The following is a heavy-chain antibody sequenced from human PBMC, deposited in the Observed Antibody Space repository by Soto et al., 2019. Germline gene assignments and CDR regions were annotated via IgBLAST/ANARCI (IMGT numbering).Heavy chain of an antibody. CDR3: ARVLIISGWKTDDY. CDR2: TRNKADRYTI. D-gene: IGHD6-19*01. Sequence: GGSLRLSCAASGFTFSDHYMDWVRQAPGKGLEWVGRTRNKADRYTIEYAASVKGRFTISRDDSKNSLYLQMNSLKTEDTAVYYSARVLIISGWKTDDYWGQGTLVTVSS. CDR1: GFTFSDHY. V-gene: IGHV3-72*01. J-gene: IGHJ4*02.